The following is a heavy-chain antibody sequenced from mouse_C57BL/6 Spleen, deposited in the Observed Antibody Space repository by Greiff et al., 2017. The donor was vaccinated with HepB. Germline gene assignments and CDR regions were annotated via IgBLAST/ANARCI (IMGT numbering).Heavy chain of an antibody. CDR2: ISDGGSYT. CDR1: GFTFRSYA. Sequence: EVKLMESGGGLVKPGGSLKLSCAASGFTFRSYAMSWVRQTPEKRLEWVATISDGGSYTYYPDNVKGRFTISRDNAKNNLYLQMSHLKSEDTARYYCATGGGYDDYWGQGTTLTVSS. CDR3: ATGGGYDDY. D-gene: IGHD2-2*01. J-gene: IGHJ2*01. V-gene: IGHV5-4*03.